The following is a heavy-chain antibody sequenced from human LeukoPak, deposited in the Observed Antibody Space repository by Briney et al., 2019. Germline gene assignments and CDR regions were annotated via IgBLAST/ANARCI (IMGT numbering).Heavy chain of an antibody. D-gene: IGHD2-21*02. V-gene: IGHV4-38-2*02. CDR1: GYSISSGYY. CDR2: IYHSGRT. J-gene: IGHJ4*02. Sequence: SETLSLICAVSGYSISSGYYWGWIRQPPGKGLEWLGSIYHSGRTYYNPSLKSRDTISVDTSKNQFSLKLSSVTAADTAVYYCARDYRVTIEYYFDYWGQGTLVTVSS. CDR3: ARDYRVTIEYYFDY.